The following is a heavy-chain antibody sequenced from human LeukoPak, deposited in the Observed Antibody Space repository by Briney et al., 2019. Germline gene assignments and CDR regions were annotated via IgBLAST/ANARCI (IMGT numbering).Heavy chain of an antibody. J-gene: IGHJ4*02. V-gene: IGHV4-39*07. D-gene: IGHD3-10*01. CDR1: GGSISSSPYY. CDR3: ARLPMVRGVTEYYFDY. Sequence: SETLSLTCTVSGGSISSSPYYWGWIRQPPGKGLEWIGTIYYSGSTYYNPSLKSRVTISVDTSKNQFSLNLSSVTAADTAVYYCARLPMVRGVTEYYFDYWGQGTLVTVSS. CDR2: IYYSGST.